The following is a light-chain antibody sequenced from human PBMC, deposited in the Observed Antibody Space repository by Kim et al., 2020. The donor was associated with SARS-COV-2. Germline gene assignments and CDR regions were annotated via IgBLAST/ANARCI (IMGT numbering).Light chain of an antibody. CDR3: QQYNYWPIYS. CDR1: QSISNK. V-gene: IGKV3-15*01. CDR2: GAS. Sequence: VAPRERAKRSCSASQSISNKLAWYQHKPGQAPRLLIYGASTRATDIPARFSGSGSGTEFTLTISSLQSEDFAVYYCQQYNYWPIYSFGQGTKLEIK. J-gene: IGKJ2*03.